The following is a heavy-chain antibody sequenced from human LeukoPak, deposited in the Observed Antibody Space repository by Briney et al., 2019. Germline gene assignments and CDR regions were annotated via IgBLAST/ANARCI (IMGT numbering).Heavy chain of an antibody. CDR2: IRYDGSNK. V-gene: IGHV3-30*02. J-gene: IGHJ4*02. Sequence: PGGSLRLSCAASEFTFSSYGMHWVRQAPGKGLEWVAFIRYDGSNKYYADSVKGRFTISRDNSKNTLYLQMNSLRAEDTAVYYCAKDARVGSSNYPFDYWGQGTQVTVSS. CDR1: EFTFSSYG. D-gene: IGHD6-13*01. CDR3: AKDARVGSSNYPFDY.